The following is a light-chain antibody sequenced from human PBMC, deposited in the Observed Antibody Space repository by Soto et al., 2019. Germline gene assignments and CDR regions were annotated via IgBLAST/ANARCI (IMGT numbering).Light chain of an antibody. Sequence: EIMLTHSPGTLSLSPGDRATLSCRASQTVSNNYLAWCQQKPGQAPRVIMYGASRRATGIPDRFSGGGSGTDFTLTISSLQSEDFAVYYCQQYNNWPITFGQGTRLE. CDR2: GAS. V-gene: IGKV3-20*01. J-gene: IGKJ5*01. CDR3: QQYNNWPIT. CDR1: QTVSNNY.